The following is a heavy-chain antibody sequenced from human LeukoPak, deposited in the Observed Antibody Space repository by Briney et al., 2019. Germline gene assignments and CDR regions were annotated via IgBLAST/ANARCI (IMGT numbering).Heavy chain of an antibody. V-gene: IGHV3-30-3*01. CDR3: ARGGTYYEMDYYYGMDV. D-gene: IGHD3-3*01. CDR1: GFTFSSYA. Sequence: GGSLRLSCAASGFTFSSYAMRWVRQAPGKGLEWVAVMSYDGSNKYYADSVEGRFTISRDNSKNTLYLQMNSLRAEDTAVYYCARGGTYYEMDYYYGMDVWGQGTTVTVSS. J-gene: IGHJ6*02. CDR2: MSYDGSNK.